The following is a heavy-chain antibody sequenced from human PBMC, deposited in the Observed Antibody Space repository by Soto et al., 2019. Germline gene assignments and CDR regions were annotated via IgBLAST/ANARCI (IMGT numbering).Heavy chain of an antibody. Sequence: SETLSLTCTVSGGSVTSDEDYWSWIRQSPGKGLEWIGYISNSGSTGYNPSLKTRLSMSVDRSKNQFTLRLTSVTAADTAVYFCATESGSTYGYFDYWGQGTKVTVYS. J-gene: IGHJ4*02. CDR1: GGSVTSDEDY. CDR3: ATESGSTYGYFDY. CDR2: ISNSGST. V-gene: IGHV4-30-4*01. D-gene: IGHD5-18*01.